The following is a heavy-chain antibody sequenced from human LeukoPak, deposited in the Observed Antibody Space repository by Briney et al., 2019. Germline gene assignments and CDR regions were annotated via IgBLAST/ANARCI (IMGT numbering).Heavy chain of an antibody. J-gene: IGHJ3*02. V-gene: IGHV3-21*01. D-gene: IGHD2-21*02. CDR3: GTRVTADSNDASDI. CDR1: VFSFSGYS. CDR2: VNSTSNHI. Sequence: GGSLRLSCVASVFSFSGYSINWVRQAPGKGLEWVSSVNSTSNHIYYADPVKGRFTISRDNAKNSLYLQMNSLRADDTALYYCGTRVTADSNDASDIWGQRTFVTVSS.